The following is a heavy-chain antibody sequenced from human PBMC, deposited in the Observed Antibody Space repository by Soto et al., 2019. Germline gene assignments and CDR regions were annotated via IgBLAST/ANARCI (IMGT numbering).Heavy chain of an antibody. CDR3: ARDKITGLFDY. D-gene: IGHD2-8*02. Sequence: SETLSLTCTVSGGSITSSSYYWGWIRQPPGKGLEWIGSIYYSGSTYYNPSLKSRVTISVDTSKNQFSLKLTSVTAADTAVYYCARDKITGLFDYWGQGTLVTVS. CDR2: IYYSGST. CDR1: GGSITSSSYY. J-gene: IGHJ4*02. V-gene: IGHV4-39*02.